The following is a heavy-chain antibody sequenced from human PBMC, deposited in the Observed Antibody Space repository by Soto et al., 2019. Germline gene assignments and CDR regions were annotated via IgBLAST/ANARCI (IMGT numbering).Heavy chain of an antibody. J-gene: IGHJ6*02. CDR3: ARQGLTVKGIYYYGMDV. V-gene: IGHV4-4*07. CDR2: IYSRGNT. D-gene: IGHD4-17*01. Sequence: SETLSLTCNVSGGSXRNYYWTWIRQPAGKGLEWIGRIYSRGNTNYNPSLKSRVTMSVDTSKNQFSLILSSVTAADTAVYYCARQGLTVKGIYYYGMDVWGQGTTVTVSS. CDR1: GGSXRNYY.